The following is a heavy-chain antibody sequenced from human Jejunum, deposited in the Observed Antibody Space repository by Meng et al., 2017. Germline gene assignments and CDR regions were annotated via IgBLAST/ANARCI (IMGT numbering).Heavy chain of an antibody. CDR1: GGSINSGNYY. V-gene: IGHV4-61*02. D-gene: IGHD6-13*01. CDR2: FYPSGST. CDR3: ARGNKYSGSWGYYYGMDV. J-gene: IGHJ6*02. Sequence: SETLSLTCTVSGGSINSGNYYWSWIRQPAGKGLEYIGRFYPSGSTNYNSSLKSRVTISVDTSKNQFSLKLSSVTAADTAVYYCARGNKYSGSWGYYYGMDVWGQGTTVTVSS.